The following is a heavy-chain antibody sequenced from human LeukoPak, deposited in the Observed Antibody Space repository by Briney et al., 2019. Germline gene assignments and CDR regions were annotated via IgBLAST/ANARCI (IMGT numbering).Heavy chain of an antibody. Sequence: SVKVSCKASGGTFSSYAISWVRQAPGQGLEWMGGIIPIFGTANYAQKFQGRVTMTTDTSTSTAYMELRSLRSDDTAVYYCARALSRYSSGWYLGYWGQGTLVTVSS. D-gene: IGHD6-19*01. J-gene: IGHJ4*02. CDR3: ARALSRYSSGWYLGY. CDR1: GGTFSSYA. V-gene: IGHV1-69*05. CDR2: IIPIFGTA.